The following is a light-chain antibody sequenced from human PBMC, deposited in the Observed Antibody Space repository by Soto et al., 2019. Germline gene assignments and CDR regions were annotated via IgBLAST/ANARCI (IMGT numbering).Light chain of an antibody. CDR2: HAS. CDR3: QQFNRFPVT. V-gene: IGKV1-13*02. Sequence: AIQLTQSPSSLSASVGDRVTLTCRASQGISSALAWYQQKPGKAPKLLIYHASSLESGVPSRFSGSGSGTEFTLTISSLQPEDFATYYCQQFNRFPVTFGPGTKVDLK. CDR1: QGISSA. J-gene: IGKJ3*01.